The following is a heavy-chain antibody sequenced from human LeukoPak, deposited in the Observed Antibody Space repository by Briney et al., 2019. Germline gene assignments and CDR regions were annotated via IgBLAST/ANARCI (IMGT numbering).Heavy chain of an antibody. V-gene: IGHV3-74*01. D-gene: IGHD5-24*01. J-gene: IGHJ4*02. CDR3: TRDHGSHFDL. Sequence: GGSLRLSCAASGFTFTSHWMHWVRQAPGKGLVWVSYITGDGVTTNYADAVRGRFTISRDNARNTVYLQMSSLRLEDTAVYYCTRDHGSHFDLWGQGTLVTVSS. CDR1: GFTFTSHW. CDR2: ITGDGVTT.